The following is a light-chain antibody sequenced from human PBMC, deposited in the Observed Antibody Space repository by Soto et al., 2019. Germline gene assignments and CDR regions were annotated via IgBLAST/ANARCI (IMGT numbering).Light chain of an antibody. CDR3: SSYTVSSTYV. CDR1: SSDVGAYNF. V-gene: IGLV2-14*03. Sequence: QSALTQPASVSGSPGQSIAISCTGTSSDVGAYNFVSWYQQHPGRAPKLIIYDVSNRLSGVSNRFSGSKSGNTASLTSSGLQAEDEADYYCSSYTVSSTYVFGGGTKLTVL. J-gene: IGLJ2*01. CDR2: DVS.